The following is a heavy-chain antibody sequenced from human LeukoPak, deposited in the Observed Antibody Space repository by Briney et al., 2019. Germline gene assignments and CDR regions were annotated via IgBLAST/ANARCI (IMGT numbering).Heavy chain of an antibody. CDR2: THYSGST. D-gene: IGHD1-26*01. V-gene: IGHV4-31*03. CDR3: ARGRRGKYSPYFYYHMDV. CDR1: GDSVSTGLHY. Sequence: SETLSLTCNVSGDSVSTGLHYYSWIRQHPGEDLEWIGCTHYSGSTHYKSSLRGRLIISLDTSKNQVSLKLTSVTAADTAVYYCARGRRGKYSPYFYYHMDVWGTGTPVTVSS. J-gene: IGHJ6*03.